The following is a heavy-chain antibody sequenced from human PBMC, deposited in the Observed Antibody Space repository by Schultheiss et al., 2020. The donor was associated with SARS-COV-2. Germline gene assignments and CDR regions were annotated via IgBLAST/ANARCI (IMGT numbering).Heavy chain of an antibody. CDR1: GGSISSSNW. Sequence: SETLSLTCAVSGGSISSSNWWSWVRQPPGKGLEWIGEIYHSGSTNYNPSLKSRVTISVDTSKNQFSLKLSSVTAADTAVYYCARDGRGYAYYYGMDVWGQGTTVTVSS. CDR2: IYHSGST. V-gene: IGHV4-4*02. D-gene: IGHD5-12*01. CDR3: ARDGRGYAYYYGMDV. J-gene: IGHJ6*02.